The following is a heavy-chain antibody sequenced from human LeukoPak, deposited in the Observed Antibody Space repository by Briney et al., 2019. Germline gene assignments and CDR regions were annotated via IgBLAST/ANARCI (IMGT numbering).Heavy chain of an antibody. J-gene: IGHJ4*02. D-gene: IGHD3-22*01. CDR3: ARYYYDSSGPFDY. Sequence: ASVKVSCKASGYTFTGHYIHWVRQALGQGLEWMGWINPRSDSTNYGQNFEGRVTMTRDTSIDTVYMELTSLTSDDTAVYYCARYYYDSSGPFDYWGQGTLVTVSS. CDR1: GYTFTGHY. V-gene: IGHV1-2*02. CDR2: INPRSDST.